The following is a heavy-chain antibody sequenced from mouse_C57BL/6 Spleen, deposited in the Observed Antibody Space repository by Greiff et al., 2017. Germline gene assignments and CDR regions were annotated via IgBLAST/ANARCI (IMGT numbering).Heavy chain of an antibody. D-gene: IGHD2-5*01. CDR3: ARDGSYYSNSFAY. J-gene: IGHJ3*01. CDR2: IYPGDGDT. Sequence: QVHVKQSGAELVKPGASVKISCKASGYAFSSYWMNWVKQRPGKGLEWIGQIYPGDGDTNYNGKFKGKATLTADKSSSTAYMQLSSLTSEDSAVYFCARDGSYYSNSFAYWGEGTLVTVSA. V-gene: IGHV1-80*01. CDR1: GYAFSSYW.